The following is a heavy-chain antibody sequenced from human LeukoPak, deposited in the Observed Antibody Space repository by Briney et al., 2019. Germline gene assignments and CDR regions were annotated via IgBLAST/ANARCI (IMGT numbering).Heavy chain of an antibody. V-gene: IGHV3-66*04. Sequence: GGSLRLSCAASGFTVSSNYMSWVRQAPGKGLEWVSVIDSGGNTYYADSVKGRFTISRDNSKNTVYFQMNSLRAEDTAVYYCARREAFDIWGQGTLVTVSS. CDR1: GFTVSSNY. CDR3: ARREAFDI. D-gene: IGHD1-26*01. CDR2: IDSGGNT. J-gene: IGHJ3*02.